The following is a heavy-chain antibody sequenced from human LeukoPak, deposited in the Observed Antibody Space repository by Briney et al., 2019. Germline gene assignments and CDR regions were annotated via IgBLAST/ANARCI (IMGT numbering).Heavy chain of an antibody. CDR2: ISGSGGSR. V-gene: IGHV3-23*01. CDR1: GFTFSTYG. J-gene: IGHJ6*04. CDR3: AKLGITMIGGV. Sequence: GGSLRLSCAASGFTFSTYGMSWVRQAPGEGLEGGSGISGSGGSRFYTDSVKGRFTISRDNSKNTLYLQMNSLRAEDTAVYYCAKLGITMIGGVWGKGTTVTISS. D-gene: IGHD3-10*02.